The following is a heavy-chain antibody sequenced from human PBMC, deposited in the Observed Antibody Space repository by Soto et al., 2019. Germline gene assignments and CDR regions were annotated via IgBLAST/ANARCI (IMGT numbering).Heavy chain of an antibody. Sequence: GGSLILSCAGSGFTFSSYEMNWVRQAPGKGLEWVSYISRSGDVIYYADSVKGRFTVSRDNAKNSLYLQMNSLRAEDTAVYYCARDSYAPHVWGQGTTVTV. CDR2: ISRSGDVI. V-gene: IGHV3-48*03. D-gene: IGHD4-17*01. CDR1: GFTFSSYE. J-gene: IGHJ6*02. CDR3: ARDSYAPHV.